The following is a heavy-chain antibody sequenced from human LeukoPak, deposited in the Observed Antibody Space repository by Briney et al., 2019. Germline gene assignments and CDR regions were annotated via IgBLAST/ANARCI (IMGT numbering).Heavy chain of an antibody. CDR1: GGSISSYY. CDR2: ISYSGST. V-gene: IGHV4-59*01. D-gene: IGHD4-17*01. Sequence: SETLSLTCTVSGGSISSYYWSWIRQPPGKGLEWIGYISYSGSTIHNPSLKSRVTMSVDTSKNQFSLKLSSVTTADTAVYYCARGSRATVTTLAYWGQGTLVTVSS. J-gene: IGHJ4*02. CDR3: ARGSRATVTTLAY.